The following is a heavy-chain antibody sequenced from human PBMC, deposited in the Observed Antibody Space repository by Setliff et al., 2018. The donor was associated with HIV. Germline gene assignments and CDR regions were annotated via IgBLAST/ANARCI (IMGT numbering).Heavy chain of an antibody. V-gene: IGHV4-59*11. D-gene: IGHD2-8*01. Sequence: SETLSLTCIVSGGSISSHYRSWIRQPPGKGLEWIGYIYYSGSTTYNPSLKGRVTISVDTSKNQFSLRLSSVTAADTAVYYCARGAPYCNHGVCHLFDYWGHGNRVTVSS. CDR1: GGSISSHY. CDR2: IYYSGST. CDR3: ARGAPYCNHGVCHLFDY. J-gene: IGHJ4*01.